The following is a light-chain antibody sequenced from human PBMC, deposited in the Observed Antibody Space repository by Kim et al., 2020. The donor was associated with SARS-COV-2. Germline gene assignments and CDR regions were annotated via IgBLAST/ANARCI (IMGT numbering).Light chain of an antibody. J-gene: IGLJ3*02. V-gene: IGLV1-44*01. Sequence: GRRVTISCFGSNPNIGTKTGSWDRQLPGTAPTHLIYYDDRRTSGVPDRFSGSKSGTSASLASSGLQSEDEADYYCSTWDVSLNVHVFGGGTKVTVL. CDR3: STWDVSLNVHV. CDR2: YDD. CDR1: NPNIGTKT.